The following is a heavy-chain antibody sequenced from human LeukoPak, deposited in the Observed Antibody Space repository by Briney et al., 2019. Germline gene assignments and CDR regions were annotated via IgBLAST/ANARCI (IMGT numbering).Heavy chain of an antibody. CDR1: GFTFSSYA. CDR3: AREAGYSGYEYFDY. V-gene: IGHV3-30-3*01. D-gene: IGHD5-12*01. Sequence: GGSLRLSCAASGFTFSSYAMHWVRQAPGKGLEWVAVISYDGSNKYYADSVKGRFTISRDNSKNTPYLQMNSLRAEDTAVYYCAREAGYSGYEYFDYWGQGTLVTVSS. CDR2: ISYDGSNK. J-gene: IGHJ4*02.